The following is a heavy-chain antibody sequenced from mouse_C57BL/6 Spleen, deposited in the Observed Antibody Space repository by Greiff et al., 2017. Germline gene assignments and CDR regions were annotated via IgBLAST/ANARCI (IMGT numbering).Heavy chain of an antibody. V-gene: IGHV2-2*01. CDR3: ARNEGGFDY. Sequence: QVQLQQSGPGLVQPSPSLSITCTVSGFSLTSYGVHWVRQSPGKGLEWLGVIWSGGSTDNNAAFISRLSISKDNSKSQVFFKMNSLQADDTAIYYCARNEGGFDYWGQGTTRTVSS. CDR2: IWSGGST. CDR1: GFSLTSYG. J-gene: IGHJ2*01.